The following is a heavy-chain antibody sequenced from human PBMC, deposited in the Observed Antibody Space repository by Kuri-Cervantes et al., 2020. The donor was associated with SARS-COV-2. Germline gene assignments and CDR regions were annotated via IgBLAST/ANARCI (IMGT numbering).Heavy chain of an antibody. V-gene: IGHV3-7*01. J-gene: IGHJ4*02. D-gene: IGHD6-25*01. CDR2: IKQDGSGK. CDR3: ASLGSGKGAIDY. Sequence: GESLKISCAASGFTFSSYWMSWVRQAPGKGLEWVANIKQDGSGKYYVDSVKGRFTISRDNANSSLYLQMNYLGAGDTALYYCASLGSGKGAIDYWGRGTLVTVSS. CDR1: GFTFSSYW.